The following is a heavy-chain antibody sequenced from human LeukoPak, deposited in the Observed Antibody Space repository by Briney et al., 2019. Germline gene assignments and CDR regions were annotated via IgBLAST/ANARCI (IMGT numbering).Heavy chain of an antibody. CDR1: GYTFSSYW. CDR2: IKQDGSEK. Sequence: SCKASGYTFSSYWMSWVRQAPGKGLEWVANIKQDGSEKYYVASVKGRFTTSRDNAKNSLYLQMNSLRVEDTAVYHCATDGDPFDYWGQGTLVTVSS. CDR3: ATDGDPFDY. V-gene: IGHV3-7*04. D-gene: IGHD4-17*01. J-gene: IGHJ4*02.